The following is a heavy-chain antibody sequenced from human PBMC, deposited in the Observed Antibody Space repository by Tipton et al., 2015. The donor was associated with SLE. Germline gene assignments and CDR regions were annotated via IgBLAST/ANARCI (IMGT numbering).Heavy chain of an antibody. CDR2: IYTSGST. J-gene: IGHJ4*02. CDR1: GGSFNNFY. V-gene: IGHV4-4*07. CDR3: ARGRIAVAGNHFDY. D-gene: IGHD6-19*01. Sequence: TLSLTCTVYGGSFNNFYWSWIRQPAGKGLEWIGRIYTSGSTNYNPSLKSRVTISVDTSKNQFSLKLSSVTAADTAVYYCARGRIAVAGNHFDYWGQGTLVTVSS.